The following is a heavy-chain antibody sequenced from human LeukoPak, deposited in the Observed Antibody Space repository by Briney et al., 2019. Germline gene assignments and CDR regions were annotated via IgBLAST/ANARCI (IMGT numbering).Heavy chain of an antibody. J-gene: IGHJ4*02. CDR1: GFTFGSYS. CDR2: ISSSSSYI. V-gene: IGHV3-21*04. Sequence: PGGSLRLSCAASGFTFGSYSMNWVRQAPGKGLEWVSSISSSSSYIYYADSVKGRFTISRDNAKNSLYLQMNSLRAEDTAVYFCAKAPVTSGRGAYCYPFDSWGQGTLVTVSS. CDR3: AKAPVTSGRGAYCYPFDS. D-gene: IGHD2-21*01.